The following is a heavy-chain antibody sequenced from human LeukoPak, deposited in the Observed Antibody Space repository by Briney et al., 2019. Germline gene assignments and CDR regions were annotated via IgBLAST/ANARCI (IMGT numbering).Heavy chain of an antibody. J-gene: IGHJ3*02. CDR1: GYTLTELS. CDR3: ARVPGIAARPLVKSFDI. D-gene: IGHD6-6*01. CDR2: FDPEDGET. V-gene: IGHV1-24*01. Sequence: GASVKVSCKVSGYTLTELSMHWVRQAPGKGLEWMGGFDPEDGETIYAQKFQGRVTMTEDTSTDTAYMELSRLRSDDTAVYYCARVPGIAARPLVKSFDIWGQGTMVTVSS.